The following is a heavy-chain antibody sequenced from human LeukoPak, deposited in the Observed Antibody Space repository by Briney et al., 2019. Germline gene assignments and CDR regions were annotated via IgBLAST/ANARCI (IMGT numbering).Heavy chain of an antibody. V-gene: IGHV1-2*02. CDR2: INPNSGGT. CDR3: ARGRPGDYFDY. Sequence: ASVKVSCKASGYTFTRYFIHWVRQAPGQGLEWMGWINPNSGGTSYLQSFQGRVTMTTDTSISTAYMDLSRLRSDDTAVYYCARGRPGDYFDYWGQGTLVTVSS. J-gene: IGHJ4*02. D-gene: IGHD6-25*01. CDR1: GYTFTRYF.